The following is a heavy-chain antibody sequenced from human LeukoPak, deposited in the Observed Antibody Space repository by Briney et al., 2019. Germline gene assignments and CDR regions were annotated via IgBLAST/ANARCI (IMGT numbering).Heavy chain of an antibody. D-gene: IGHD1-26*01. CDR2: ISSSSYI. CDR3: AREAGATEGVDY. J-gene: IGHJ4*02. V-gene: IGHV3-21*01. Sequence: GGSLRLSCAASGFTFSSYSMNWVRQAPGKGLEWVSSISSSSYIYYADSVKGRFTISRDNAKNSLYLQMNSLRAEDTAVYYCAREAGATEGVDYWGQGTLVTVSS. CDR1: GFTFSSYS.